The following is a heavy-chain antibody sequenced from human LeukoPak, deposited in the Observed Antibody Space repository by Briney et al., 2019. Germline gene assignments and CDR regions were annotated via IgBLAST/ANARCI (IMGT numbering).Heavy chain of an antibody. Sequence: SETLSLTCTVSGGSFSSSSYYWTWIRQHPGGGLEWIGSIYYRGSTYYSPSLKRRLTITVDTTKSQSSLNLRPVTAADTAVYYCARYGGGYDLDYWGRGTLVTVSS. CDR3: ARYGGGYDLDY. CDR1: GGSFSSSSYY. J-gene: IGHJ4*02. V-gene: IGHV4-31*03. CDR2: IYYRGST. D-gene: IGHD5-12*01.